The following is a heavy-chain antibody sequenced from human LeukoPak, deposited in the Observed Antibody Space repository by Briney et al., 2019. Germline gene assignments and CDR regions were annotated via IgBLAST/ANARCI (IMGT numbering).Heavy chain of an antibody. CDR2: IYGGVNT. V-gene: IGHV3-66*01. J-gene: IGHJ5*01. Sequence: GGSLRLSCAASGFTVSSNYMSWVRQAPGKGLEWVSVIYGGVNTIYADSVQGRFTISRDNSKNTLYLQMSSLRAEDTAVYYCATDAFESWGQGTLVTVSS. CDR3: ATDAFES. CDR1: GFTVSSNY.